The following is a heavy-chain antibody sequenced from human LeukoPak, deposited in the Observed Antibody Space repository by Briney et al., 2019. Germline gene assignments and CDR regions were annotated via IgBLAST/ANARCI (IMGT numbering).Heavy chain of an antibody. CDR3: ARVRGNHNDY. V-gene: IGHV3-21*01. CDR2: ISSSSSYI. CDR1: GFTFSSYS. Sequence: GGSLRLSCAASGFTFSSYSMNWVRQAPGKGLEWVSSISSSSSYIYYADSVKGRFTISRDNAKNSLYLQTNSLRAEDTAVYYCARVRGNHNDYWGQGTLVTVSS. D-gene: IGHD1-14*01. J-gene: IGHJ4*02.